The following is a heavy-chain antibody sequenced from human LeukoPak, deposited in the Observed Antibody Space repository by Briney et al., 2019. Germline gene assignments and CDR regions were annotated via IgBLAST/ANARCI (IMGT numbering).Heavy chain of an antibody. CDR1: GYTFTRYD. CDR3: VRGRGNWWLRLRNGYNWFDP. Sequence: ASVKVSCKASGYTFTRYDINWVRQATGQGLEWMGWMNPNSGNTGYAQKFQGRVTMTRNTSISTAYMELRSLRSEDTAVYYCVRGRGNWWLRLRNGYNWFDPWGQGTLVTVSS. J-gene: IGHJ5*02. D-gene: IGHD5-12*01. CDR2: MNPNSGNT. V-gene: IGHV1-8*01.